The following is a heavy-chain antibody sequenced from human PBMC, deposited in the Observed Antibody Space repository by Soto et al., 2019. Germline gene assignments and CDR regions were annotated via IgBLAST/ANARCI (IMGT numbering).Heavy chain of an antibody. CDR2: ISYDGSKE. D-gene: IGHD2-15*01. CDR1: PFTFRSYS. J-gene: IGHJ4*02. V-gene: IGHV3-30*09. CDR3: ARYCNGGACYSESLDY. Sequence: QEQMVQSGGGVVQPGRSLRLSCAASPFTFRSYSMHWVRQAPGKGLEWVTSISYDGSKESYADSVKGRFAVSRDNSKNTLYLQMNSPRPEDTAVYYCARYCNGGACYSESLDYWGQGTQVTVSS.